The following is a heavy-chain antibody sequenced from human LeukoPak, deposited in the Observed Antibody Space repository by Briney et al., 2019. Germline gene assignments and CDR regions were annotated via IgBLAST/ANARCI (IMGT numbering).Heavy chain of an antibody. CDR3: ARDLELPYYFDY. Sequence: PGGSLRLSCAASGFTFNSYAMHWVRQAPGKGLEWVAVISYDGSNKYYADSVKGRFTISRDNSKNTLYLQMNSLRAEDTAVYYCARDLELPYYFDYWGQGTLVTVSS. CDR2: ISYDGSNK. CDR1: GFTFNSYA. D-gene: IGHD1-26*01. V-gene: IGHV3-30*04. J-gene: IGHJ4*02.